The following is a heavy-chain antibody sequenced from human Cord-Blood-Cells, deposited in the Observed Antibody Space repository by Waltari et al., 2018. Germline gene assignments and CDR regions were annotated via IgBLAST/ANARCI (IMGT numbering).Heavy chain of an antibody. J-gene: IGHJ5*02. CDR1: GFTISGPA. V-gene: IGHV3-73*02. CDR2: IRSKAISYAT. CDR3: TRGSSSWFDP. Sequence: EVQLVESGGGLVQTGGSLKLSCAASGFTISGPAMHWVRQASGKGREWVGRIRSKAISYATAYAASVKGRFTISRDDSKNTAYLQMNSLKTEDTAVYYCTRGSSSWFDPWGQGTLVTVSS. D-gene: IGHD6-6*01.